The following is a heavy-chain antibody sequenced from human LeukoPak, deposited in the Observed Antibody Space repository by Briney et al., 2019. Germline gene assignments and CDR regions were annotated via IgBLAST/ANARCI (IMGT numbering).Heavy chain of an antibody. J-gene: IGHJ4*02. CDR2: IKQDGIDK. CDR1: GFTFSSYW. Sequence: VGCLRLSCAASGFTFSSYWMSGVRQAPGKGLECGSNIKQDGIDKYYVDSVRGRFTTSRDNAKNSLYLQINSLRDEDTDVHSCASRNSLFIWGKGTLVPVSS. D-gene: IGHD4-23*01. V-gene: IGHV3-7*01. CDR3: ASRNSLFI.